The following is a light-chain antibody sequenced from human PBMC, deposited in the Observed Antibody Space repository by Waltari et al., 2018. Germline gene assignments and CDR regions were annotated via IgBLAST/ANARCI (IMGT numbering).Light chain of an antibody. CDR3: ISYTSSSTWV. Sequence: QSALTQPASVSGSPGQSITIPCTGTSSDAGGYNYVPWYQQHPGKAPQLMIYEVSNRPSGVSNRFSGSKFGNTASLTISGLQAEDEADYYCISYTSSSTWVFGGGTKLTVL. CDR2: EVS. J-gene: IGLJ3*02. V-gene: IGLV2-14*01. CDR1: SSDAGGYNY.